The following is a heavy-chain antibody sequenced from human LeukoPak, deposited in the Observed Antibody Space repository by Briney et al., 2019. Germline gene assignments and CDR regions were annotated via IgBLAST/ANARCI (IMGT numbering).Heavy chain of an antibody. V-gene: IGHV4-39*01. CDR1: GGSISSSSYY. CDR3: ARHYYDSSGYYPGYFDY. D-gene: IGHD3-22*01. CDR2: IYYSGST. Sequence: PSETLSLTCTVSGGSISSSSYYWGWIRQPPGKGLEWIGSIYYSGSTYYNPSLKSRVTISVDTSKNQFSLKLSSVTAADTAVYYCARHYYDSSGYYPGYFDYWGQGTLVTVFS. J-gene: IGHJ4*02.